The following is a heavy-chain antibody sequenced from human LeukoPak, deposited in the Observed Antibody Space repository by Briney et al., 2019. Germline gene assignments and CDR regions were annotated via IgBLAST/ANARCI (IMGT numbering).Heavy chain of an antibody. D-gene: IGHD3-16*01. J-gene: IGHJ4*02. CDR2: MNPNSGDT. Sequence: ASVKVSCKASGYTFTSYDINWVRQATGQGLEWMGWMNPNSGDTGYAQKFQGRVTMTRNTSISTAYMELSSLRSEDTAVYYRARSWLGGVTILYWGQGTLVTVSS. CDR3: ARSWLGGVTILY. CDR1: GYTFTSYD. V-gene: IGHV1-8*01.